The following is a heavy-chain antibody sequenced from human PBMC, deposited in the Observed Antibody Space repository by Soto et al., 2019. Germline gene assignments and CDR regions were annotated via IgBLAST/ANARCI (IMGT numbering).Heavy chain of an antibody. CDR1: GFTVSSKY. Sequence: EVQLVESGGGLVQPGGSLRLSCAASGFTVSSKYMSWVRQAPGKGLEWVSLIQSGGPTYYADSVEGRFTISRDTSENTVHLQMDSLRAEDTAVYYCARDDVLCEGGRCYGVALDVWGKGTTVTVSS. CDR3: ARDDVLCEGGRCYGVALDV. CDR2: IQSGGPT. V-gene: IGHV3-66*01. J-gene: IGHJ6*04. D-gene: IGHD2-15*01.